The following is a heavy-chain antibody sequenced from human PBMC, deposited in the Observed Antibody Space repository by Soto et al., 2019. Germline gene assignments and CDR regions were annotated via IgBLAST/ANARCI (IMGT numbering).Heavy chain of an antibody. CDR3: AREGYGSGSYIGY. J-gene: IGHJ4*02. V-gene: IGHV4-30-4*01. CDR1: GGSISSGDYY. D-gene: IGHD3-10*01. Sequence: SETLSLTCTVSGGSISSGDYYWSWIRQPPGKGLEWIGYIYYSGSTYYNPSLKSRVTISVDTSKNQFSLKLSSVTAADTAVYYCAREGYGSGSYIGYWGQGTLVTVSS. CDR2: IYYSGST.